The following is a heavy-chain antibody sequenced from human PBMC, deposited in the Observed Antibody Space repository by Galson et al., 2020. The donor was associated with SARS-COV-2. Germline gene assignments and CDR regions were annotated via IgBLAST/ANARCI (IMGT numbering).Heavy chain of an antibody. CDR1: GLTLGNFG. CDR2: ITDSGDYI. D-gene: IGHD3-3*01. CDR3: AKDRLFCSGCQFHAEFDS. V-gene: IGHV3-23*01. J-gene: IGHJ4*02. Sequence: GGSLRLYCAASGLTLGNFGMAWVRQAPGKGLEWISGITDSGDYIYYADSVKCRFVISRDNSKQLLYLQMRSLRADDTAIYYCAKDRLFCSGCQFHAEFDSWGQGTLVSVSS.